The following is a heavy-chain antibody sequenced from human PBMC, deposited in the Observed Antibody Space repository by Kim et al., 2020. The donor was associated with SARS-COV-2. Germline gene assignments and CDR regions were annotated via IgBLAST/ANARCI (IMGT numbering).Heavy chain of an antibody. CDR2: INHSGST. J-gene: IGHJ2*01. D-gene: IGHD3-22*01. V-gene: IGHV4-34*01. CDR3: AGGFSITMIVVVRYWYFDL. CDR1: GGSFSGYY. Sequence: SETLSLTCAVYGGSFSGYYWSWIRQPPGKGLEWIGEINHSGSTNYNPSLKSRVTISVDTSKNQFSLKLSSVTAADTAVYYWAGGFSITMIVVVRYWYFDLWGRGSLLTVYS.